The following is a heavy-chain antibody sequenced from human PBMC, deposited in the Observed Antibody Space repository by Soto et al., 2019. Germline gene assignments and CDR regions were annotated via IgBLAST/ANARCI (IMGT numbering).Heavy chain of an antibody. Sequence: GPLRLSCVTSVFNFRDYVIYWVRQRPGKGLEWAATMSYDGVTKYYADSVQGRFTVSRDDSKNTVYLHMNSLRLEDTAMYYCARVAEEWLVSRPLDYWGQGTLVTVSS. CDR1: VFNFRDYV. V-gene: IGHV3-30-3*01. CDR3: ARVAEEWLVSRPLDY. J-gene: IGHJ4*02. D-gene: IGHD6-19*01. CDR2: MSYDGVTK.